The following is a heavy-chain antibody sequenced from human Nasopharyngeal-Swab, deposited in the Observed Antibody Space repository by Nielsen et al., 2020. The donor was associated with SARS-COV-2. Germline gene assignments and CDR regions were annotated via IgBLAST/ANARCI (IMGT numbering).Heavy chain of an antibody. V-gene: IGHV3-21*01. CDR2: ISGSSAYI. J-gene: IGHJ4*02. Sequence: GESLKISCAASGFTFSTYTMNWVRQAPGKGLEWVSSISGSSAYIWYADSVKGRFTVSRDNSKNTLYLQMNSLRAEDTAVYYCARVYSSGWYVNAYYFDYWGQGTLVTVSS. CDR1: GFTFSTYT. D-gene: IGHD6-19*01. CDR3: ARVYSSGWYVNAYYFDY.